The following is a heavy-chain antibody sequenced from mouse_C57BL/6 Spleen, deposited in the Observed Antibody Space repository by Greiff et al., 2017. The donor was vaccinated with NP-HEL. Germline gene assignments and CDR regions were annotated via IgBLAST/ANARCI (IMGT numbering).Heavy chain of an antibody. CDR3: ARKGGLDAMDY. CDR2: IYPGSGST. J-gene: IGHJ4*01. D-gene: IGHD3-3*01. Sequence: QVQLQQPGAELVKPGASVKMSCKASGYTFTSYWITWVKQRPGQGLEWIGDIYPGSGSTNYNEKFKSKATLTLDTSSSTAYMQLSSLASEDSAIYYCARKGGLDAMDYWGKGTSVTVSS. CDR1: GYTFTSYW. V-gene: IGHV1-55*01.